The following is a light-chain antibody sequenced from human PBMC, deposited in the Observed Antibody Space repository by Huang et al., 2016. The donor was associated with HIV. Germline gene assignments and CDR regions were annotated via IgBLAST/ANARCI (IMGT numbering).Light chain of an antibody. J-gene: IGKJ1*01. CDR3: HQYYDIFQT. Sequence: DIVVTQSPDSLALSLGERAAINCTSSQSLLHSSNNQNYLNWYQVKPGEPPKLLIYWSFIRESGVADRISGSGSGTHFTLTISSLQAEDVAVYYCHQYYDIFQTFGQGTKVEV. CDR2: WSF. CDR1: QSLLHSSNNQNY. V-gene: IGKV4-1*01.